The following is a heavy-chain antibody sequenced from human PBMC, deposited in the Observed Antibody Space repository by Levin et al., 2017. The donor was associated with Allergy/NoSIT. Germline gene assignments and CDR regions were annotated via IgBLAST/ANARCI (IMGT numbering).Heavy chain of an antibody. CDR2: IYPDDSDT. CDR3: ARHGDEGASLTPYFYYGLDV. J-gene: IGHJ6*02. CDR1: GYSFTTYW. D-gene: IGHD1-26*01. V-gene: IGHV5-51*01. Sequence: GESLKISCQASGYSFTTYWIGWVRQMPGKGLEWMGIIYPDDSDTRYSPSFQGQVTISADKSIRTAYLQWNTLRASDTAIYYCARHGDEGASLTPYFYYGLDVWGQGTTVTVSS.